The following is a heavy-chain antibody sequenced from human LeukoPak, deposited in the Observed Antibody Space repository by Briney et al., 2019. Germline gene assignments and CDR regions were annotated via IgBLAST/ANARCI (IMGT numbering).Heavy chain of an antibody. CDR1: GYTFTSYG. D-gene: IGHD5-18*01. J-gene: IGHJ6*03. V-gene: IGHV1-18*01. CDR3: ARDLKGYSYGDYYYYYMDV. Sequence: ASVKVSCKASGYTFTSYGISWVRQAPGQGLEWMGWISAYNGNTNYAQKLQGRVTMTTDTSTSTAYMELRSLRSDDTAVYYCARDLKGYSYGDYYYYYMDVWGKGTTVTVSS. CDR2: ISAYNGNT.